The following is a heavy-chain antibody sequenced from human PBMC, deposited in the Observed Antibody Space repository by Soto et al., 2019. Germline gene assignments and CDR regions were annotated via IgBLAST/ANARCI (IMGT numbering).Heavy chain of an antibody. J-gene: IGHJ4*02. Sequence: EVHVVGSGGGFVEPGGSLRLSCAVSSFTFSDAWLSWVRQAPGKGLEWVGRIRSKANGETTHYAAAVRGRFTISRDDSRDTLFLQMNSLNIEDTAVYYCTTDEGDANSFYTLDFWGQGILVTVSS. D-gene: IGHD2-2*02. CDR2: IRSKANGETT. CDR3: TTDEGDANSFYTLDF. V-gene: IGHV3-15*06. CDR1: SFTFSDAW.